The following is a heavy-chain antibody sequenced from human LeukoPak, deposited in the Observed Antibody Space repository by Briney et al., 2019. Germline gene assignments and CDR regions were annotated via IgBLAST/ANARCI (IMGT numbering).Heavy chain of an antibody. CDR3: ARDKVAGSMAGSNFDY. V-gene: IGHV3-9*01. Sequence: GGSLRLSCAASGFTFDDYAMHWVRQAPGKGLEWVSGISWNSASIGYADSVKGRFTISRDNAKNSLYLQMNSLRAEDTAVYYCARDKVAGSMAGSNFDYWGQGTLVTVSS. CDR2: ISWNSASI. J-gene: IGHJ4*02. D-gene: IGHD6-19*01. CDR1: GFTFDDYA.